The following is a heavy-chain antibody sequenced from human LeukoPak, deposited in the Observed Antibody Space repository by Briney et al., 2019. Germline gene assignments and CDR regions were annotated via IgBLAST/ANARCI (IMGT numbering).Heavy chain of an antibody. CDR1: GYSFTSYW. CDR3: ARQFATVRYYYMDV. CDR2: IYPGDSDT. J-gene: IGHJ6*03. V-gene: IGHV5-51*01. D-gene: IGHD4-17*01. Sequence: GESLQISCTGSGYSFTSYWIGWVRQMPGKRLEWMGIIYPGDSDTRYSPSFQCQVNIPADKSISTAYLQWSSLKASDTAMYYCARQFATVRYYYMDVWGKGTTVTVSS.